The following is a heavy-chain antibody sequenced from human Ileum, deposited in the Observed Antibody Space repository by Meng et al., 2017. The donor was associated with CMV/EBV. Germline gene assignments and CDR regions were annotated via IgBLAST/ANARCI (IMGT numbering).Heavy chain of an antibody. V-gene: IGHV3-49*04. Sequence: GESLKISCSTSGFIFDDYALAWVRQPLGKGVELVGFSRSSGFSGSRAYVPSMKDRATNSRDSSRGVLFLQMDGLQTDDTSVYYSARGMTATGWKYYYDHWGRGTLVTVSS. CDR2: SRSSGFSGSR. CDR3: ARGMTATGWKYYYDH. D-gene: IGHD6-19*01. CDR1: GFIFDDYA. J-gene: IGHJ4*02.